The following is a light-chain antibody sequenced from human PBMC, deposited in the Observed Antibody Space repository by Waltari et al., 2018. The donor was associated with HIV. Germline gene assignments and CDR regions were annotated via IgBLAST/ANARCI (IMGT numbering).Light chain of an antibody. V-gene: IGKV1-9*01. CDR2: AAS. Sequence: DIQLTQSPSFMSASVGDRVTLTCRASQGIGSNLAWYRQNPGQAPRLLIFAASTLESGVPSRFSGSGSGTEFALTIKSLQPEDFATYYCQHLNTYPLFTFGPGTTVDIK. J-gene: IGKJ3*01. CDR1: QGIGSN. CDR3: QHLNTYPLFT.